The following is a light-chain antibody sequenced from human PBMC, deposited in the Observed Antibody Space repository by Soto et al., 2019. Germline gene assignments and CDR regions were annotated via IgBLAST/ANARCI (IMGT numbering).Light chain of an antibody. J-gene: IGLJ1*01. CDR1: SCDVGSYNL. CDR3: CSYAGSSYV. Sequence: QSALTQPASVSGSPGQSITISCTGTSCDVGSYNLVSWYRQHPGKAPKLMIYEGSKRPSGVSNRFSGSKSGNTASLTISGLQAEDEADYYCCSYAGSSYVFGTGTKVTVL. V-gene: IGLV2-23*01. CDR2: EGS.